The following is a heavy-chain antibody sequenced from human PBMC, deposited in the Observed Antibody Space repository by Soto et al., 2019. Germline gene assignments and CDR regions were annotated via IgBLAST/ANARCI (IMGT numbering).Heavy chain of an antibody. CDR2: ISTSGGST. J-gene: IGHJ4*01. CDR1: GFNFSSYA. Sequence: PGGSLRLSSAASGFNFSSYAMSWVRQAPGKGLEWVSTISTSGGSTYYADSVKGRFTISRDNSKNTLYLQMNSLRAEDTAVYYCAKDGLGAYSYGSYYFDYWGQGTLVTVSS. V-gene: IGHV3-23*01. CDR3: AKDGLGAYSYGSYYFDY. D-gene: IGHD5-18*01.